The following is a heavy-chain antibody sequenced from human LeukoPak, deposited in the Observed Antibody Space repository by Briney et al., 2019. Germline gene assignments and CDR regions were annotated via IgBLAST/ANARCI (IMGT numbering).Heavy chain of an antibody. D-gene: IGHD3-10*01. CDR3: ARGYGNYYGSESYYNRRWFDP. V-gene: IGHV4-34*01. Sequence: SETLSLTCAVYGGSFSGYYWSWIRQPPGKGLEWIGQINHSGSTNYYPSLKSRVTISVDTSKNRFSLKLSSVTAADTAVYYCARGYGNYYGSESYYNRRWFDPWGQGTLVTVSS. CDR1: GGSFSGYY. CDR2: INHSGST. J-gene: IGHJ5*02.